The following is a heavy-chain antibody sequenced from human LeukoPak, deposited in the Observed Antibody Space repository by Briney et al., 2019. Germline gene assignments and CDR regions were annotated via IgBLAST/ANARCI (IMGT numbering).Heavy chain of an antibody. V-gene: IGHV4-59*01. D-gene: IGHD4-23*01. CDR2: VYYSGST. CDR1: GGSISTYF. CDR3: AKGLTVVYIDY. J-gene: IGHJ4*02. Sequence: SETLSLTCTVSGGSISTYFWSWIRQPPGKGLEWIGYVYYSGSTNYNPSLKSRVTILVDTSKNQFSLKLTSVTAADTAVYYCAKGLTVVYIDYWGQGTLATVSS.